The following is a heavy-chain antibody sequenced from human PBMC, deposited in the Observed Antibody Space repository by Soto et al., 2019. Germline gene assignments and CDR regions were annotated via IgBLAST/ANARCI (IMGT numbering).Heavy chain of an antibody. CDR1: GGSISSGDYY. V-gene: IGHV4-31*03. CDR3: ARRGEFRYYYGMDV. D-gene: IGHD3-10*01. CDR2: ISYSGST. J-gene: IGHJ6*02. Sequence: PSETLSLTCTVSGGSISSGDYYWTWIRHHPGNGLEWIGSISYSGSTYYNPSLTSRVAVSVDTSKNQFSLKMRSVTAADTAVYYCARRGEFRYYYGMDVWGQGTTVTVSS.